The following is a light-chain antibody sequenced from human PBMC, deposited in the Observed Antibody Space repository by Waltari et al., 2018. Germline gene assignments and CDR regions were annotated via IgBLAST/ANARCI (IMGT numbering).Light chain of an antibody. CDR1: QSVEGY. V-gene: IGKV1-39*01. Sequence: DIQMTQSPPSLSASVGDRVTITCRASQSVEGYLNWYQQRPGSAPTLMIYSASALQRGVSSRFSGSGFGTEFSLTINGLRPEDFATYFCQQSATIPNTFGQGTRVQI. CDR2: SAS. CDR3: QQSATIPNT. J-gene: IGKJ2*01.